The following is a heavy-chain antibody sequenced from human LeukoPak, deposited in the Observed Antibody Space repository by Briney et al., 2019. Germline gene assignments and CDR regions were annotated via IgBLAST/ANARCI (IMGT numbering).Heavy chain of an antibody. V-gene: IGHV4-59*11. CDR1: GGSISSHY. CDR2: IYYSGST. CDR3: ARVTGSIAALYFDY. Sequence: SETLSLTCTVSGGSISSHYWSWIRQPPGKGLEWIGYIYYSGSTNHNPSLKSRVTISVDTSKNQFSLKLSSVTAADTAVYYCARVTGSIAALYFDYWGQGTLVTVSS. D-gene: IGHD6-6*01. J-gene: IGHJ4*02.